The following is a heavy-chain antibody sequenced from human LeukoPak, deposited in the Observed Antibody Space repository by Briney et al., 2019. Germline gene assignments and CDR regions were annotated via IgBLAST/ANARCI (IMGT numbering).Heavy chain of an antibody. CDR3: AGGGEVAATQNY. J-gene: IGHJ4*02. Sequence: SETLSLTCTVSGGSISSSSYYWGWIRQPPGKGLEWIGSIYYSGSTYYNPSLKSRVTISVDTSKNQFSLKLSSVTAADTAVYYLAGGGEVAATQNYWGQGTLVTVSS. CDR2: IYYSGST. V-gene: IGHV4-39*01. D-gene: IGHD2-15*01. CDR1: GGSISSSSYY.